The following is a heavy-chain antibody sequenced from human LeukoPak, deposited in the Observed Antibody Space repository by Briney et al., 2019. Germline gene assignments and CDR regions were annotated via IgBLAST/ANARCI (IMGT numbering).Heavy chain of an antibody. J-gene: IGHJ4*02. CDR1: GFTFSSYA. V-gene: IGHV3-30*04. CDR2: ISYDGSNK. CDR3: ARGHSSGWFLDY. Sequence: GRSLRLSGAASGFTFSSYAMHWVRKAPGKGLEWVAVISYDGSNKYYADSVKGRFTISRDNSKNTLYLQMNSLRAENTAVYYCARGHSSGWFLDYWGQGTLVTVSS. D-gene: IGHD6-19*01.